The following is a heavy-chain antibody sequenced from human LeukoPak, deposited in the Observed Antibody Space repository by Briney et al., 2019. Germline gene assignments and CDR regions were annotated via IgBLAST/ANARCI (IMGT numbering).Heavy chain of an antibody. V-gene: IGHV3-23*01. CDR3: AKEQEAGSGTYFFYYGMDV. CDR1: GFTLSNYA. J-gene: IGHJ6*02. Sequence: GGSLRLSCAASGFTLSNYAMSWVRQAPGKGLEWVSAIGSGGTPYYRDSVKGRFTISRDTSKNTLYLQMNSLRGEDMAVYYCAKEQEAGSGTYFFYYGMDVWGQGTTVTVSS. CDR2: IGSGGTP. D-gene: IGHD3-10*01.